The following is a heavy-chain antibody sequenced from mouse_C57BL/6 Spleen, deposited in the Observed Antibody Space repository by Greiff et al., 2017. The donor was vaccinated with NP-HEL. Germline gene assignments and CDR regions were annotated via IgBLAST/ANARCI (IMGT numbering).Heavy chain of an antibody. CDR1: GFSLTSYA. V-gene: IGHV2-9-1*01. J-gene: IGHJ4*01. CDR3: ARETLGYGSFPYGMDY. D-gene: IGHD1-1*01. CDR2: IWPGGGR. Sequence: QVQLKESGPGLVAPSQSLSISYTASGFSLTSYAISWVRQPPGKGLEWLGVIWPGGGRNYYSAPNSRLSNSKDNAKSQVFLKMNSLQTDDTARYYYARETLGYGSFPYGMDYWGQGTSVTVSS.